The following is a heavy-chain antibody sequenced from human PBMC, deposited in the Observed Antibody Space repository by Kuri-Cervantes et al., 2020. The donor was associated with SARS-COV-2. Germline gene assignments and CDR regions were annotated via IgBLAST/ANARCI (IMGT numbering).Heavy chain of an antibody. J-gene: IGHJ4*02. Sequence: GESLKISCAASGFTFSSYEMNWVRQAPGKGLEWVSSISSSSSYIYYADSVKGRFTISRDNAKNSLYLQMNSLRAEDTAVYYCARGISYSGYDLDYWGQGTLVTVSS. CDR2: ISSSSSYI. D-gene: IGHD5-12*01. CDR1: GFTFSSYE. CDR3: ARGISYSGYDLDY. V-gene: IGHV3-21*01.